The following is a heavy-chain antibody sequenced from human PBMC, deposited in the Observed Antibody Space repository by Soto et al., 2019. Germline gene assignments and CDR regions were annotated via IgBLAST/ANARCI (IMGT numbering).Heavy chain of an antibody. J-gene: IGHJ4*02. D-gene: IGHD6-19*01. CDR1: GYTFTSYG. V-gene: IGHV1-18*01. CDR3: AREGGIAVAGIQNDY. Sequence: QVQLVQSGAEVKKPGASVKVSCKASGYTFTSYGISWVRQAPGQGLEWMGWISAYNGNTNYAQNLPARVTMIAATSTSTAYMELRSLRSVDPAVYYCAREGGIAVAGIQNDYWGQGTLVTVSS. CDR2: ISAYNGNT.